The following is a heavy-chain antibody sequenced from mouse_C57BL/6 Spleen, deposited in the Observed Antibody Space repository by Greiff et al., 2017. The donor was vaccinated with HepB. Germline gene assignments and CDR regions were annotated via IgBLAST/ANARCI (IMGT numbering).Heavy chain of an antibody. CDR3: ARGGYSNYGDY. J-gene: IGHJ2*01. CDR1: GYAFSSYW. CDR2: IYPGDGDT. Sequence: VQLVESGAELVKPGASVKISCKASGYAFSSYWMNWVKQRPGKGLEWIGQIYPGDGDTNYNGKFKGKATLTADKSSSTAYMQLSSLTSEDSAVYFCARGGYSNYGDYWGQGTTLTVSS. D-gene: IGHD2-5*01. V-gene: IGHV1-80*01.